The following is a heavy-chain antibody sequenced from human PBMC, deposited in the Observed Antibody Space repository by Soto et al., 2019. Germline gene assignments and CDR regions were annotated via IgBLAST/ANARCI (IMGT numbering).Heavy chain of an antibody. CDR2: IYYSGST. J-gene: IGHJ6*02. CDR1: GGSISSGGYY. Sequence: SETLSLTCTVSGGSISSGGYYWSWIRQHPGKGLEWIGYIYYSGSTYYNPSLKSRVTISVDTSKNQFSLKLSSVTAADTAVYYCARDFRPMVRGVPYYYYGMDAWGQGTTVTVSS. D-gene: IGHD3-10*01. V-gene: IGHV4-31*03. CDR3: ARDFRPMVRGVPYYYYGMDA.